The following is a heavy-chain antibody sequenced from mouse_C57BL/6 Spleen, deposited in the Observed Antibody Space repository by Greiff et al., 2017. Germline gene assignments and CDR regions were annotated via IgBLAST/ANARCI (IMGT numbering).Heavy chain of an antibody. D-gene: IGHD2-5*01. Sequence: VQLQQSGAELMKPGASVKLSCKATGYTFTGYWIEWVKQRPGHGLEWIGEILPGSGSTNYNEKFKGKATFTADTSSNTAYMQLSSLTTEDSAIYYGARGGPTIVTTDYYAMDYWGQGTSVTVSS. V-gene: IGHV1-9*01. CDR3: ARGGPTIVTTDYYAMDY. CDR1: GYTFTGYW. CDR2: ILPGSGST. J-gene: IGHJ4*01.